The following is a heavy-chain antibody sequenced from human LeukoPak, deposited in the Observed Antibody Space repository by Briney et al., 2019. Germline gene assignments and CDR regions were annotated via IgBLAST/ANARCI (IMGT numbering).Heavy chain of an antibody. V-gene: IGHV3-48*01. D-gene: IGHD3-9*01. CDR1: EFTFSSYN. CDR3: AKDRSQLYYDIGAFDI. J-gene: IGHJ3*02. CDR2: ISSSSNSI. Sequence: GGSLRLSCAASEFTFSSYNMNWVRQAPGKGLEWVSYISSSSNSIYYADSVKGRFTISRDNSKNTLYLQMNSLRAEDTAVYYCAKDRSQLYYDIGAFDIWGQGTMVTVSS.